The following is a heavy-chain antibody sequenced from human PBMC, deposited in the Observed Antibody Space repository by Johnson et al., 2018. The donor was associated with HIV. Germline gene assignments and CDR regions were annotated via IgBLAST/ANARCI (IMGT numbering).Heavy chain of an antibody. Sequence: VQLVESGGGLVEPGGSLRLSCAASGFIFSDAWMNWLRQAPGKGLEWVGRIKSTSADGTTDYATPVKGRFTISRDDSQEKLYLQMNSLRTEDTAFYYFGCSYYYASSGYYAQNAVDIWGQGTMVTVSS. CDR3: GCSYYYASSGYYAQNAVDI. CDR2: IKSTSADGTT. J-gene: IGHJ3*02. D-gene: IGHD3-22*01. CDR1: GFIFSDAW. V-gene: IGHV3-15*01.